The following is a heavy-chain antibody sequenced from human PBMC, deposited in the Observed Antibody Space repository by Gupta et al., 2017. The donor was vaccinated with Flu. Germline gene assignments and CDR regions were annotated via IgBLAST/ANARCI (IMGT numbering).Heavy chain of an antibody. CDR2: INWNGGTV. CDR1: GFRFHAYA. CDR3: VREILTWDWYIDL. D-gene: IGHD2/OR15-2a*01. V-gene: IGHV3-20*01. J-gene: IGHJ2*01. Sequence: EVQLVESGGGLAWPVGSLSLSCAASGFRFHAYAMSWVRQRPGRGLELVSGINWNGGTVNYADSVRGRLTICRDNAKNSLYLDLNSLRPEDTALYHCVREILTWDWYIDLWGRGTLVTVSS.